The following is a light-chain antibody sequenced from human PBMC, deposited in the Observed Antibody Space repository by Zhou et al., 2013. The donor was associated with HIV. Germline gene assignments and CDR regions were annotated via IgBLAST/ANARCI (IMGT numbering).Light chain of an antibody. Sequence: DIQMTQSPSSLSASVGDRVAITCRTSQSVAHYLNWYQQKPGKAPKLLIYAAYSLQSEVPSRFSGSGSGTDFTLTISSLQPEDFATYYCQQSYSTPLLTFGRRDQGGDQT. J-gene: IGKJ4*01. CDR3: QQSYSTPLLT. CDR1: QSVAHY. V-gene: IGKV1-39*01. CDR2: AAY.